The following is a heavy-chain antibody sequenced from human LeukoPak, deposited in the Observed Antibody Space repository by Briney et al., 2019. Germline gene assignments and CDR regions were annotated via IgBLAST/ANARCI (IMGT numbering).Heavy chain of an antibody. V-gene: IGHV4-34*01. CDR3: ARGVYYYGSGSYYY. J-gene: IGHJ4*02. CDR2: INHSGST. CDR1: GGSFSGYY. D-gene: IGHD3-10*01. Sequence: SETLSLTCAVYGGSFSGYYWSWIRQPPGKGLEWIGEINHSGSTNYNLSLKSRVTISVDTSKNQFSLKLSSVTAADTAVYYCARGVYYYGSGSYYYWGQGTLVTVSS.